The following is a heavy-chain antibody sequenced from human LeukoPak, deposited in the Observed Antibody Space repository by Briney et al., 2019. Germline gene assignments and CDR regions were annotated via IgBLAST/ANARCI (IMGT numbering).Heavy chain of an antibody. J-gene: IGHJ5*02. CDR1: GGTFSSYA. CDR3: ATSPGIAVAGVGNWFDP. V-gene: IGHV1-69*01. D-gene: IGHD6-19*01. Sequence: ASVKVSCKASGGTFSSYAISWVRQAPGQGLEWMGGIIPIFGTVNYAQKFQGRVTITADESTSTAYMELSSLRSEDTAVYYCATSPGIAVAGVGNWFDPWGQGTLVTVSS. CDR2: IIPIFGTV.